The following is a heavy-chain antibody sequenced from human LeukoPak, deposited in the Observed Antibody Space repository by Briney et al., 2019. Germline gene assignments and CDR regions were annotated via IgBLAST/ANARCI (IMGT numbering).Heavy chain of an antibody. D-gene: IGHD3-10*01. Sequence: GGSLRLSCAASGFTFSSYAMHWVRQAPGKGLEWVAVISYDGSNKYYADSVKGRFTISRDNSKNTLYLQMNSLRAEDTAVYYCARDILDYYGSGSYYDYWGQGTLVTVSS. CDR3: ARDILDYYGSGSYYDY. CDR2: ISYDGSNK. CDR1: GFTFSSYA. J-gene: IGHJ4*02. V-gene: IGHV3-30-3*01.